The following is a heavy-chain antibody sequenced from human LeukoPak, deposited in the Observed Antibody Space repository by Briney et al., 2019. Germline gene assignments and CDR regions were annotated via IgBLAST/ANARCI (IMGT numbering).Heavy chain of an antibody. CDR1: GYTFTGYA. J-gene: IGHJ4*02. V-gene: IGHV1-3*01. D-gene: IGHD2-15*01. CDR3: ATGSRLDY. CDR2: INAGNGNI. Sequence: GASLKVSCKASGYTFTGYAVHWVRQAPGQRLEWMGWINAGNGNIKYSQNLQGRVTITRDTSASTAYMELSSLRSEDTAVYYCATGSRLDYWGQGTLVTVSS.